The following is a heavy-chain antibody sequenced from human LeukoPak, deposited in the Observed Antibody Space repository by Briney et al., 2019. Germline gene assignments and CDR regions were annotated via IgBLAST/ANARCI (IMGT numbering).Heavy chain of an antibody. V-gene: IGHV1-46*01. CDR1: GYTFTGYY. Sequence: VASVKVSCKASGYTFTGYYLHWVRQAPGQGLEWLGLITPSGGSTWYAQKFQGRVTMTRDRGTSTDYMELSSLRSEDTAVYYCARDNSVGDYAWWFDPWGQGTLVTVSS. CDR3: ARDNSVGDYAWWFDP. J-gene: IGHJ5*02. D-gene: IGHD1-26*01. CDR2: ITPSGGST.